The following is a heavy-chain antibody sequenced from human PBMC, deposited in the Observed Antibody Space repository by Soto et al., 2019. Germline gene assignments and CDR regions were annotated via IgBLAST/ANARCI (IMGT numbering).Heavy chain of an antibody. J-gene: IGHJ3*01. CDR1: GYSFTSYW. CDR3: ARGKAAAGNNDVFEF. CDR2: IYPGDSDT. Sequence: PGESLKISCKGSGYSFTSYWIGWVRQMPGKGLEWMGIIYPGDSDTRYSPSFQGQVTISADKSISTAYLQWSSLKASDTAMYYWARGKAAAGNNDVFEFGGKGKLVPVSS. D-gene: IGHD6-13*01. V-gene: IGHV5-51*01.